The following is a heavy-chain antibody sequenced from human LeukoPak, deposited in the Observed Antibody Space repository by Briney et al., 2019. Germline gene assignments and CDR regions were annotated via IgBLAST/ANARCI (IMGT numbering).Heavy chain of an antibody. Sequence: GGSLRLSCAGSGFTFSRFWMGWVRKAPGKGLEWVANIKPDGSEKNYGDSVRGRFTISRDNARNSLPLQMNSLRAEDTAVYYCARENYFDYWGQGTLVTVPS. CDR2: IKPDGSEK. V-gene: IGHV3-7*04. J-gene: IGHJ4*02. CDR1: GFTFSRFW. CDR3: ARENYFDY.